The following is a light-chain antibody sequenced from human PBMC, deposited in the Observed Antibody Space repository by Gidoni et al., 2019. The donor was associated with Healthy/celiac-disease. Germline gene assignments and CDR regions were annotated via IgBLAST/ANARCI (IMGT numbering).Light chain of an antibody. CDR2: LGS. CDR3: MQALQTPRT. J-gene: IGKJ3*01. Sequence: DIVITQFPLSLPVTPGEPASISCRSSQSLLHSNGYNYLYWYLQKPGQSPQLLSYLGSNRASGVTDRFSGSGSGTDFTLKISKVEAEDVGVDYCMQALQTPRTFGHGTKVDIK. V-gene: IGKV2-28*01. CDR1: QSLLHSNGYNY.